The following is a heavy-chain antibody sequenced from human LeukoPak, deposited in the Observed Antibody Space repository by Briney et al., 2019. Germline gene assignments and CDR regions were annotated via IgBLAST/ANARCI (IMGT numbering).Heavy chain of an antibody. CDR2: IYAGDFDT. J-gene: IGHJ6*03. CDR3: ARHAISYYGSGSYYQPHCYYMDV. Sequence: GESLKISCKGSGYSFSTHWIGWVRQMPGKGLEWMGIIYAGDFDTRYSPSFQGQVTISADKSISTAYLQWSSLKASDTAMYYCARHAISYYGSGSYYQPHCYYMDVWGKGTTVTISS. D-gene: IGHD3-10*01. V-gene: IGHV5-51*01. CDR1: GYSFSTHW.